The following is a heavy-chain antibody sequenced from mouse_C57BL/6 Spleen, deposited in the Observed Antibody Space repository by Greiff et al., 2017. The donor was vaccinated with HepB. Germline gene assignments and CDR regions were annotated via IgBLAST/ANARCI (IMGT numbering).Heavy chain of an antibody. J-gene: IGHJ3*01. CDR3: ARPYHYSNGWFAY. CDR1: GYAFTNYL. Sequence: VQLQESGAELVRPGTSVKVSCKASGYAFTNYLIEWVKQRPGQGLEWIGVINPGSGGTNYNEKFKGKATLTADKSSSTAYMQLSSLTSEDSAVYFCARPYHYSNGWFAYWGQGTLVTVSA. CDR2: INPGSGGT. D-gene: IGHD2-5*01. V-gene: IGHV1-54*01.